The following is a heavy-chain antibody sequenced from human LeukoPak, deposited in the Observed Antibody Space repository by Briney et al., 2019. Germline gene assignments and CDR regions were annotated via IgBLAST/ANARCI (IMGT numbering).Heavy chain of an antibody. CDR1: GYTFTGYY. CDR3: ARGRTYYYDSSGYLDAFDI. Sequence: APVKVSCKASGYTFTGYYMHWVRQAPGQGLEWMGWINPNSGGTNYAQKFQGWVTMTRDTSISTAYMELSRLRSDDTAVYYCARGRTYYYDSSGYLDAFDIWGQGTMVTVSS. V-gene: IGHV1-2*04. D-gene: IGHD3-22*01. CDR2: INPNSGGT. J-gene: IGHJ3*02.